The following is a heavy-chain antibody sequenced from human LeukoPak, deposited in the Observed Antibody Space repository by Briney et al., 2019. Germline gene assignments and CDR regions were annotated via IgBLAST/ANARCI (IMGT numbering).Heavy chain of an antibody. D-gene: IGHD3-16*02. V-gene: IGHV1-18*01. CDR1: GYTFTSYG. CDR2: ISAYNGNT. J-gene: IGHJ4*02. CDR3: ARWAGYDYVWGSYRYEGVDY. Sequence: VASVKVSCKASGYTFTSYGISWVRQAPGQGLEWMGWISAYNGNTNYAQKLQGRVTMTTDTSTSTAYMELRSLRSDDTAVYYCARWAGYDYVWGSYRYEGVDYWGQGTLVTVSS.